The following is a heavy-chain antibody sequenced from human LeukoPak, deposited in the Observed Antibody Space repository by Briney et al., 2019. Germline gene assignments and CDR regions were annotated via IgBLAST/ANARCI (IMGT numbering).Heavy chain of an antibody. CDR1: GFTFNSYW. V-gene: IGHV3-74*01. J-gene: IGHJ5*02. D-gene: IGHD6-13*01. CDR3: TRDRITAAGNWFDP. CDR2: INSDGSTT. Sequence: GGSLRLSCAASGFTFNSYWTHWVRQAPGKGLVWVSRINSDGSTTTYADSVKGRFTISRDNAKNTLYLQMNSLRVEDTAVYYCTRDRITAAGNWFDPWGQGTLVTVSS.